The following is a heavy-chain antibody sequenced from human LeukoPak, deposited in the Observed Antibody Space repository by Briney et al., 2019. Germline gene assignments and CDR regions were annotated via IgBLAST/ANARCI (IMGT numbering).Heavy chain of an antibody. CDR2: ISYDGSNK. V-gene: IGHV3-30*03. CDR3: ARYYTLGNV. Sequence: GGSLRLSCAASGFTFSSYGMHWVRQAPGKGLEWVAVISYDGSNKYYADSVKGRFTISRDNAKNSLYLQMNSLRAEDTAVYYCARYYTLGNVWGQGTTVTVSS. CDR1: GFTFSSYG. D-gene: IGHD7-27*01. J-gene: IGHJ6*02.